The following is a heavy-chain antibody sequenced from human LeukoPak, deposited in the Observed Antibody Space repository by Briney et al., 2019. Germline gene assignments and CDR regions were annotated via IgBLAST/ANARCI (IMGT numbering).Heavy chain of an antibody. Sequence: GGSLRLSCVASGFTFGKYWMSWVRQAPGKGLEWVANIKLDGSEKDYVDSVKGRFTISRDNTKNSLYLQMNSLRVEDTAVFYCARGRYSPDYWGQGTLVTVSS. CDR2: IKLDGSEK. V-gene: IGHV3-7*03. CDR1: GFTFGKYW. J-gene: IGHJ4*02. CDR3: ARGRYSPDY. D-gene: IGHD1-1*01.